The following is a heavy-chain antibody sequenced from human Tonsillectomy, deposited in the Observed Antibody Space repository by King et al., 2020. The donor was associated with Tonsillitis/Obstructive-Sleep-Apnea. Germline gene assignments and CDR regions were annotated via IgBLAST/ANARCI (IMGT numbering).Heavy chain of an antibody. D-gene: IGHD3-3*01. CDR1: EFTFTSYA. CDR2: INTHTGNP. Sequence: QLVQSGSELKKPGASVKISCKASEFTFTSYAMNWVRQAPGQGLEWMGWINTHTGNPTYAQGFTGRFVFSLDISVSTAYLQINSLKAEDTAVYYCARDGRFQTYYEFWSGSPDTFDIGGRGTMVTVSS. V-gene: IGHV7-4-1*02. CDR3: ARDGRFQTYYEFWSGSPDTFDI. J-gene: IGHJ3*02.